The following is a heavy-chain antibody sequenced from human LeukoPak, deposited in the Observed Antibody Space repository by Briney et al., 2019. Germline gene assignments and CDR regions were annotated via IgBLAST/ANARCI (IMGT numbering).Heavy chain of an antibody. CDR1: GFTFSRYT. J-gene: IGHJ4*02. V-gene: IGHV3-21*01. D-gene: IGHD1-14*01. CDR3: ARGPPHLSDY. CDR2: ISRTSTYI. Sequence: GGSLRLSCAASGFTFSRYTMNWVRQAPGKGLEWVSSISRTSTYIYYADSEKGRFTISRDNAKNSLYLQMNSLRAEDTALYYCARGPPHLSDYWGQGTLVTVSS.